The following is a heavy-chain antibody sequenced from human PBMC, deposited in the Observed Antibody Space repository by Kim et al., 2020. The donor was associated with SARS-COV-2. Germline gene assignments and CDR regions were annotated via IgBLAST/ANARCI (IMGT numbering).Heavy chain of an antibody. Sequence: GGSLRLSCAASGFTFSSYAMNWVRQAPGKGLEWVSVISISGGTTFYADSVKGRFTISRDDSKNTLYLQMNSLRAEDTAVYYCAKPAGSSVRGSSYYFDYWGQGTLVTVSS. D-gene: IGHD6-13*01. CDR2: ISISGGTT. J-gene: IGHJ4*02. CDR3: AKPAGSSVRGSSYYFDY. V-gene: IGHV3-23*01. CDR1: GFTFSSYA.